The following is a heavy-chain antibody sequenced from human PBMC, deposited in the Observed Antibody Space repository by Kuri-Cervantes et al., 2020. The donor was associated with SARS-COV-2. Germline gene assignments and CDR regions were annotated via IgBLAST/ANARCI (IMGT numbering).Heavy chain of an antibody. D-gene: IGHD2-21*01. V-gene: IGHV1-8*01. Sequence: ASVKVSCKAPETTFPNYDINWVRQATGPGLEWMGMVKTNSGNTLYAQIFQGRVTMTRDTSTSTVYMELSSLTSEDTAIYYCYCAPKEGFDSWGQGTLVTVSS. CDR3: YCAPKEGFDS. J-gene: IGHJ4*02. CDR1: ETTFPNYD. CDR2: VKTNSGNT.